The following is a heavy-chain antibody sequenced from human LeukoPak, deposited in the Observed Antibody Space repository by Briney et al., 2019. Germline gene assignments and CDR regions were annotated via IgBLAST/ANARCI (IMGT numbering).Heavy chain of an antibody. CDR2: IYTSGST. CDR1: VGSISSYY. V-gene: IGHV4-4*07. J-gene: IGHJ4*02. CDR3: ARALVDPYYFDY. D-gene: IGHD2-15*01. Sequence: SETLSLTCTVSVGSISSYYWSWLRQPAGKGLEWIGRIYTSGSTNYNPSLKSRVTMSVGTSKNQFSLKLSSVTAADTAVYYCARALVDPYYFDYWGQGTLVTVSS.